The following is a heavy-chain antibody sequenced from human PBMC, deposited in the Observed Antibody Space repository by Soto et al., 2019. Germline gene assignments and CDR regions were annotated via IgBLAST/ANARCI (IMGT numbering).Heavy chain of an antibody. CDR2: IYISGSI. CDR3: VRGVLRYYYYGMDI. V-gene: IGHV4-59*02. CDR1: GDSVSSYY. Sequence: QLQLQEPGPGLVKPSETLSLTCTVSGDSVSSYYWSWIRQPPGKGLGWNGYIYISGSIKYNPSLESRATISVDTSKNQFSPKLKSVTAAGSVVYYCVRGVLRYYYYGMDIW. J-gene: IGHJ6*01.